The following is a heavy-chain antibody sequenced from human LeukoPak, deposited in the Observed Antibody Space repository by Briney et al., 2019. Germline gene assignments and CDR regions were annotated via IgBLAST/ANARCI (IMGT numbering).Heavy chain of an antibody. Sequence: PSETLSLTCAVYGGSFSGYYWSWIRQPPGKGLEWIGEINHSGSTNYNPSLKSRVTISVDTSKNQFSLKLSSVTAADTAVYYCAGISRFFPLVGLYYFDYWGQGTLVTVSS. CDR1: GGSFSGYY. CDR2: INHSGST. V-gene: IGHV4-34*01. CDR3: AGISRFFPLVGLYYFDY. D-gene: IGHD3-3*01. J-gene: IGHJ4*02.